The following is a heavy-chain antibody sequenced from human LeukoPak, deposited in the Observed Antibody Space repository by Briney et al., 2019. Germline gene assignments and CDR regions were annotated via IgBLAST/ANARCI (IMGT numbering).Heavy chain of an antibody. Sequence: ASVKVSCKASGYTXIGYYLHWVRQAPGQGLEWMGWINPQNGDTNYAQKFQGRVTMTRDTSITTAYMELSRLKSDDTAVYYCATVRDIVVGGGPYYFDYWGQGTLVTVSS. CDR2: INPQNGDT. D-gene: IGHD2-15*01. V-gene: IGHV1-2*02. CDR1: GYTXIGYY. J-gene: IGHJ4*02. CDR3: ATVRDIVVGGGPYYFDY.